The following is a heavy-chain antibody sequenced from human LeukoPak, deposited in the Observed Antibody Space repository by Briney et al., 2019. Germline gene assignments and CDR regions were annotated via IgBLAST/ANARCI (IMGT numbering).Heavy chain of an antibody. J-gene: IGHJ4*02. Sequence: SETLSLTCTVSGRSISSSSYYWGWIRQPPGKGLEWIGSIYYSGSTHYNPSLKSRVTISVDTSKNQFSLKLSSVTAADTAVYYCATEGAAAAGLDYWGQGTLVTVSS. CDR2: IYYSGST. CDR1: GRSISSSSYY. CDR3: ATEGAAAAGLDY. D-gene: IGHD6-13*01. V-gene: IGHV4-39*01.